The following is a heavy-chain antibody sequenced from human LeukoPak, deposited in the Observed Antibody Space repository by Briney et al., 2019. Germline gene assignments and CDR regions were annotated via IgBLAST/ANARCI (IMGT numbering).Heavy chain of an antibody. V-gene: IGHV3-15*01. Sequence: GGSLRLSCAASGFTFSNAWMSWVRQAPGKGLEWVGRIKSKTDGGTTDYAAPVKGRFTISRDDSKNTLYLQMNSLKTEDTAVYYCTTDLLRYFDWFDYWGQGTLVTVAS. CDR2: IKSKTDGGTT. J-gene: IGHJ4*02. CDR3: TTDLLRYFDWFDY. CDR1: GFTFSNAW. D-gene: IGHD3-9*01.